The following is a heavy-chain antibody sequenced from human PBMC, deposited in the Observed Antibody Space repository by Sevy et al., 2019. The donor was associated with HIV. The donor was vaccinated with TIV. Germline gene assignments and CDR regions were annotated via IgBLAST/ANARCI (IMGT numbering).Heavy chain of an antibody. Sequence: GGSLRLSCAASGFTFSNAWMSWVRQAPGKGLEWVGRIKSKTDGGTTDYAAPVKGRFTISRDDSKNTLYLLMNSLKTEDTAVYYCTTLPSIVGATILSDYYYYYYMDVWGKGTTVTVSS. J-gene: IGHJ6*03. V-gene: IGHV3-15*01. CDR1: GFTFSNAW. CDR3: TTLPSIVGATILSDYYYYYYMDV. D-gene: IGHD1-26*01. CDR2: IKSKTDGGTT.